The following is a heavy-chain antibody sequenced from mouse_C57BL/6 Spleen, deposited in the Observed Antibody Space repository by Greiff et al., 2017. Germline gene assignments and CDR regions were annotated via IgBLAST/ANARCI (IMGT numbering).Heavy chain of an antibody. CDR3: AREYGSSLYWYFDV. V-gene: IGHV5-16*01. J-gene: IGHJ1*03. CDR2: INYDGSST. D-gene: IGHD1-1*01. CDR1: GFTFSDYY. Sequence: EVQVVESEGGLVQPGSSMKLSCTASGFTFSDYYMAWVRQVPEKGLEWVANINYDGSSTYYLDSLKSRFIISRDNAKNILYLQMSSLKSEDTATYYCAREYGSSLYWYFDVWGTGTTVTVSS.